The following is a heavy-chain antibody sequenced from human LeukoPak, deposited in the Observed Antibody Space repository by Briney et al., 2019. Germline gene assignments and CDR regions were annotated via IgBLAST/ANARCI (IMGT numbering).Heavy chain of an antibody. CDR1: GGTFTSYA. CDR2: IIPTFGAA. J-gene: IGHJ6*02. D-gene: IGHD3-22*01. CDR3: ARDSYYDSSGYSTHYYYYGMDV. Sequence: VASVKVSCKASGGTFTSYAISSVRRAPGQGLEWMGGIIPTFGAANYAQKYQGRVTITADKSTSTAYMELSSLRSEDTAVYYSARDSYYDSSGYSTHYYYYGMDVWGQGTTVTVSS. V-gene: IGHV1-69*06.